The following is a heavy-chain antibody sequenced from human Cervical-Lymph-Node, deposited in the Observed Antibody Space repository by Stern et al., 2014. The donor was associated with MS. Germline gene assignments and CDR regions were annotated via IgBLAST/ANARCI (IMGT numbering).Heavy chain of an antibody. CDR1: GYTFTNNW. V-gene: IGHV5-51*03. Sequence: EVQLVESGAEVKKPGESLKISCKGSGYTFTNNWIAWVRQMPGKGLEWMGIIYPDDSDIRYSPSLQGQVPISADKSSSTAYLQGSSRKAAESAVYYCARPPPRRKWDDPNYGMDVWGQGTTVTDSS. D-gene: IGHD1-1*01. CDR3: ARPPPRRKWDDPNYGMDV. J-gene: IGHJ6*02. CDR2: IYPDDSDI.